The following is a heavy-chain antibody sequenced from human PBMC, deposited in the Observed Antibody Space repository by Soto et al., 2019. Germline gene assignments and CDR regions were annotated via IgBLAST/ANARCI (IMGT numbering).Heavy chain of an antibody. V-gene: IGHV4-38-2*01. CDR2: IYHSGST. CDR3: ARVGGGYCSSTSCYFWLRVFFDY. D-gene: IGHD2-2*01. J-gene: IGHJ4*02. Sequence: KPSETLSLTCAVSGYSISSGYYWGWIRQPPGKGLEWIGSIYHSGSTYYNPSLKSRVTISVDTSKNQFSLKLSSVTAADTAVYYCARVGGGYCSSTSCYFWLRVFFDYWGQGTLVTVSS. CDR1: GYSISSGYY.